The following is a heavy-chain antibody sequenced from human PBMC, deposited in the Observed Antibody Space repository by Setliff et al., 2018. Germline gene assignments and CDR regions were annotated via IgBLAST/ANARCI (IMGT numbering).Heavy chain of an antibody. V-gene: IGHV1-69*06. CDR3: ARELRSPYWHLDS. D-gene: IGHD3-16*01. Sequence: GASVKVSCKASGGAFSSYALSWVRQAPGQGLEWMGGIIPLLETAKYAQKFQGRVTITADKSTSTGYMELRSPRSDDTAVYYCARELRSPYWHLDSWGQGTLVTVSS. CDR1: GGAFSSYA. CDR2: IIPLLETA. J-gene: IGHJ5*01.